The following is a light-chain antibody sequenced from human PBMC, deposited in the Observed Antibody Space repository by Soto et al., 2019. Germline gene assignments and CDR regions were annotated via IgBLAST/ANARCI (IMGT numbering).Light chain of an antibody. CDR1: RSDVGKYNF. Sequence: QSALTQPASVAWSPGQSITISCTGTRSDVGKYNFVSWYRQHPGKAPKLIIFEVTKRPSGVSNRFSGSKSGNTASLTISGLQAEDEADYYCCVYGGSSNYVVFGGGTQVNVL. V-gene: IGLV2-23*02. CDR3: CVYGGSSNYVV. J-gene: IGLJ2*01. CDR2: EVT.